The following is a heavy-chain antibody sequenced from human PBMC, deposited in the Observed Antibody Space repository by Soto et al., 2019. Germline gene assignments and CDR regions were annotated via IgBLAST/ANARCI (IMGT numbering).Heavy chain of an antibody. Sequence: EVQLVESGGGLVQPGGSLRLSCAASGFTFSTYWMTWVRQAPGKGLEWVAHVKQDGSEKYNVDSVKGRFTISRDNAKNSLYLQMNSLRAEDTAVYYCARGGGHTYGRLPGVYWGQGILGTVSS. CDR2: VKQDGSEK. J-gene: IGHJ4*02. CDR1: GFTFSTYW. CDR3: ARGGGHTYGRLPGVY. V-gene: IGHV3-7*05. D-gene: IGHD5-18*01.